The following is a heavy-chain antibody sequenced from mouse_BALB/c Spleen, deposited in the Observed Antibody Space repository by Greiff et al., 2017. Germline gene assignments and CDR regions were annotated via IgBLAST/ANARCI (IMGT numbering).Heavy chain of an antibody. CDR2: INPYNGAT. D-gene: IGHD1-1*01. V-gene: IGHV1-31*01. CDR3: ARHYYGSSYAMDY. Sequence: EVQLQQSGPELVKPGASVKISCKASGYSFTGYYMHWVKQSHVKSLEWIGRINPYNGATSYNQNFKDKASLTVDKSSSQAYMELQILTSEDSAVYYCARHYYGSSYAMDYWGQGTSVTVSS. J-gene: IGHJ4*01. CDR1: GYSFTGYY.